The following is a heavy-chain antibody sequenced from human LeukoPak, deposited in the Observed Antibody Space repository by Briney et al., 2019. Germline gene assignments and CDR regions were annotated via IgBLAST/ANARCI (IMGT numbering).Heavy chain of an antibody. CDR3: AKRLDSSSWSRFDP. V-gene: IGHV3-23*01. CDR2: ISGSGGTT. Sequence: GGSLRLSCAASGFTFSNYAMSWVRQAPGKGLEWVSSISGSGGTTYYADSVKGRFTISRDNSKNTLYLQMNSLRAEDTAVYYCAKRLDSSSWSRFDPWGQGTLVTVSS. CDR1: GFTFSNYA. D-gene: IGHD6-13*01. J-gene: IGHJ5*02.